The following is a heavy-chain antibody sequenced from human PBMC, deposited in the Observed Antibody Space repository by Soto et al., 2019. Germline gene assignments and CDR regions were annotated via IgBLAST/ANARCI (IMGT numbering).Heavy chain of an antibody. J-gene: IGHJ6*02. V-gene: IGHV3-15*07. Sequence: PGGSLRLSCAASGFTFSNAWMNWVRQAPGKGLEWVGRIKSKTDGGTTDYAAPVKGRFTISRDDSKNTLYLQMNSLKTEDTAVYYCTTAVDSWYRYYYYATDVWGQGTSVTLSS. CDR3: TTAVDSWYRYYYYATDV. CDR2: IKSKTDGGTT. D-gene: IGHD6-13*01. CDR1: GFTFSNAW.